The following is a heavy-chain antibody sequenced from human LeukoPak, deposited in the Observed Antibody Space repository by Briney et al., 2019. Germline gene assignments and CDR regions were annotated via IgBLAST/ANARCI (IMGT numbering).Heavy chain of an antibody. CDR3: ARGSDYGDYPYYFDY. D-gene: IGHD4-17*01. J-gene: IGHJ4*02. V-gene: IGHV4-34*01. Sequence: SETLSLTCAVYGGSFSGYYWGWIRQPPGKGLEWIGEINHSGSTNYNPSLKSRVTISVDTSKNQFSLKLSSVTAADTAVYYCARGSDYGDYPYYFDYWGQGTLVTVSS. CDR1: GGSFSGYY. CDR2: INHSGST.